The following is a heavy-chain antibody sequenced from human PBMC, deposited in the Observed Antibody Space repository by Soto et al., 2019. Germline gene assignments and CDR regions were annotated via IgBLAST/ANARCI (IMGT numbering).Heavy chain of an antibody. CDR2: INPGGGRT. Sequence: QVQLVQSGAEVKKPGASVKVSCKASGYTFTSYYMHWVRQAPVQGLEWKGIINPGGGRTSYAQKFQGGVTMPRDTSTSTVYMEMSSLRAEDTAVYYCATIGSHYDYWGQGTLVTVSS. CDR3: ATIGSHYDY. V-gene: IGHV1-46*01. J-gene: IGHJ4*02. CDR1: GYTFTSYY. D-gene: IGHD1-26*01.